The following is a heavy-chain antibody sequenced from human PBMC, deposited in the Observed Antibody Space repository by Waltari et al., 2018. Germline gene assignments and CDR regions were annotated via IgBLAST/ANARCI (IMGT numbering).Heavy chain of an antibody. J-gene: IGHJ4*02. Sequence: QVQLQESRPGLVMPSETLFLSCTVSGVSISRLHWTWIRQPPGQGLEWIGYIYSSGSTYYNPSLQSRVTISVDTSKSHVSLTLTSVTAADTAVYYCARVRYSGNYYYFDSWGRGTLVTVSS. CDR2: IYSSGST. D-gene: IGHD1-26*01. CDR3: ARVRYSGNYYYFDS. CDR1: GVSISRLH. V-gene: IGHV4-59*01.